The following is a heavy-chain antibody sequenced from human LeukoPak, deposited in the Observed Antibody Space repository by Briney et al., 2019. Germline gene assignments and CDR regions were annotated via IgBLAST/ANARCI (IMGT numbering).Heavy chain of an antibody. V-gene: IGHV1-24*01. J-gene: IGHJ4*02. CDR1: GYTFTSYY. CDR2: FDPEDGET. D-gene: IGHD6-19*01. CDR3: ATESQWLFYFDY. Sequence: ASVKVSCKASGYTFTSYYMHWVRQAPGKGLEWMGGFDPEDGETIYAQKFQGRVTMTEDTSTDTAYMELSSLRSEDTAVYYCATESQWLFYFDYWGQGTLVTVSS.